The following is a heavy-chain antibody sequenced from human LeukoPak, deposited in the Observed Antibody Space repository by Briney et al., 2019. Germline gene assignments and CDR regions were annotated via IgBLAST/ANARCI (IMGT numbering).Heavy chain of an antibody. Sequence: GGSLRLSRAASGFTFSNAWMSWVRQAPGKGLEWVGRIKSKTDGGTTDYAAPVKGRFTISRDDSKNTLYLQMNSLKTEDTAVYYCTFPYYYGSGSYAEPLLGFDYWGQGTLVTVSS. V-gene: IGHV3-15*01. CDR3: TFPYYYGSGSYAEPLLGFDY. CDR2: IKSKTDGGTT. CDR1: GFTFSNAW. D-gene: IGHD3-10*01. J-gene: IGHJ4*02.